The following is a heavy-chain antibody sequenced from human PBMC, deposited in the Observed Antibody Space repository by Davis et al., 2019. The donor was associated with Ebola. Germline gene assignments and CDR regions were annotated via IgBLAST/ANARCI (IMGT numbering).Heavy chain of an antibody. J-gene: IGHJ4*02. CDR3: TRRDGRDGYKITDY. Sequence: GESLKISCAASGFTFSDSAMHWVRQASGKGLEWVGRIRGKANSYATAYAASVKGRFTISRDDSKTYLQMNSLKTEDTAVYYCTRRDGRDGYKITDYWGQGTLVTVSS. V-gene: IGHV3-73*01. D-gene: IGHD5-24*01. CDR1: GFTFSDSA. CDR2: IRGKANSYAT.